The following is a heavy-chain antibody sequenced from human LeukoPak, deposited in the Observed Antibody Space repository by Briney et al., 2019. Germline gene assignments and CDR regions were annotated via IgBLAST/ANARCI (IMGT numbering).Heavy chain of an antibody. CDR2: IYPRDSDT. D-gene: IGHD1-26*01. Sequence: GESLKISCKGSGYSVTSYWIGWLRQMPGKGLEWMGIIYPRDSDTRYSPSFQGQVTISADKSISTAYLQWSSLKASDTAMYYRARRGNSGSYYFDYWGQGTLVTVSS. V-gene: IGHV5-51*01. J-gene: IGHJ4*02. CDR1: GYSVTSYW. CDR3: ARRGNSGSYYFDY.